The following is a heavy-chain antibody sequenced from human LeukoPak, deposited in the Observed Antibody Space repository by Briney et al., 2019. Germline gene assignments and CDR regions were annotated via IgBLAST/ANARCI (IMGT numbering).Heavy chain of an antibody. CDR1: GGSISSTNYY. V-gene: IGHV4-39*01. J-gene: IGHJ3*02. D-gene: IGHD6-19*01. Sequence: SETLSLICTVSGGSISSTNYYWAWIRQPPGKGLEWIGSIYYSGTTYYNPSLRSRVTISVDTSTNQFSLNLTSVTAADTTVYYCARRAVAGTGAFDIWGQGTMVTVSS. CDR3: ARRAVAGTGAFDI. CDR2: IYYSGTT.